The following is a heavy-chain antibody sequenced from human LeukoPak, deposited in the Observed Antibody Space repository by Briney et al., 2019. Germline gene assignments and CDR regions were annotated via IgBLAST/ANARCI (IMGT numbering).Heavy chain of an antibody. CDR3: ARELDY. Sequence: SETLSLTCAVYGGSFSDYYWSWIRQPPGKGLEWIGEINHSGSTNYNPSLKGRVTISVDTSKNQFSLKLNSVTAADTAVYYCARELDYWGQGTLVTVSS. J-gene: IGHJ4*02. CDR2: INHSGST. D-gene: IGHD6-6*01. V-gene: IGHV4-34*01. CDR1: GGSFSDYY.